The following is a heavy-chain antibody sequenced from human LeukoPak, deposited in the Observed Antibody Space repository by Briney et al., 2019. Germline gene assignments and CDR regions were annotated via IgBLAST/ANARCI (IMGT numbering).Heavy chain of an antibody. J-gene: IGHJ4*02. CDR3: ARESGSSGYYYGEFDY. CDR1: GYTFTGYY. CDR2: INPNSGGT. Sequence: GASVKVSCKASGYTFTGYYMHWVRQAPGQGLEWMGRINPNSGGTNYAQKFQGRVTMTRDTSISTAYMELSRLRSDDTAVYYCARESGSSGYYYGEFDYWGREPWSPSPQ. V-gene: IGHV1-2*06. D-gene: IGHD3-22*01.